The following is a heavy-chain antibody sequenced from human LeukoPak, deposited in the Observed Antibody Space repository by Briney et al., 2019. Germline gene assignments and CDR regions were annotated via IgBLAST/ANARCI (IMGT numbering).Heavy chain of an antibody. Sequence: GGSLRLSCAASGFTFSSYTMNWVRQAPGQGLEWVAVIYYDGSNKYYADSVKGRFTISRDNSKNTVYLQMNSLTAEDTAVYSCARGSSSSGYYYFDYWGQGTLVTVSS. D-gene: IGHD6-19*01. V-gene: IGHV3-33*08. CDR1: GFTFSSYT. J-gene: IGHJ4*02. CDR3: ARGSSSSGYYYFDY. CDR2: IYYDGSNK.